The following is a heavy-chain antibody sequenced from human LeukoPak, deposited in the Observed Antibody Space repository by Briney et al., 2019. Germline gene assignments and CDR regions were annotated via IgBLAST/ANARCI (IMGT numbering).Heavy chain of an antibody. Sequence: ASVKVSCKASGYIFTSYGISWVRQAPGQGLEWMGWINPNSGGTNYAQKFQGRVTMTRDTSISTAYMELSRLRSDDTAVYYCARVPYYDILTGAFDYWGQGTLVTVSS. CDR1: GYIFTSYG. V-gene: IGHV1-2*02. CDR2: INPNSGGT. D-gene: IGHD3-9*01. CDR3: ARVPYYDILTGAFDY. J-gene: IGHJ4*02.